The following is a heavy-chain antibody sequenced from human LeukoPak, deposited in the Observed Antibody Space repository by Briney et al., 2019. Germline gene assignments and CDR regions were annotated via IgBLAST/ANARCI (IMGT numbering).Heavy chain of an antibody. D-gene: IGHD1-26*01. CDR3: AREGRSIVGATYY. CDR1: GFTFSSYS. Sequence: GGPLRLSCAASGFTFSSYSMNWVRQAPGKGLEWVSSISSSSSYIYYADSVKGRFTISRDNAKNSLYLQMNSLRAEDTAAYYCAREGRSIVGATYYWGQGTLVTVSS. J-gene: IGHJ4*02. V-gene: IGHV3-21*01. CDR2: ISSSSSYI.